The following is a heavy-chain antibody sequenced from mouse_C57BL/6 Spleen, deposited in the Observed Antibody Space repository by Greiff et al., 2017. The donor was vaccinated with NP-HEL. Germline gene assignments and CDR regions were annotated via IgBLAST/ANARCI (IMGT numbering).Heavy chain of an antibody. CDR3: ARSGIYYGSSYGLDY. D-gene: IGHD1-1*01. J-gene: IGHJ2*01. CDR1: GYTFTSYW. CDR2: IYPGSGST. Sequence: QVQLKQPGAELVKPGASVKMSCKASGYTFTSYWITWVKQRPGQGLEWIGDIYPGSGSTNYNEKFKSKATLTVDTSSSTAYMQLSSLTSEDSAVYYCARSGIYYGSSYGLDYWGQGTTLTVSS. V-gene: IGHV1-55*01.